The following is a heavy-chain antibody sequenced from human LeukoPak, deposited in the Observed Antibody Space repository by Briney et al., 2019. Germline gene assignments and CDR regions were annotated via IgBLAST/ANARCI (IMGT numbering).Heavy chain of an antibody. J-gene: IGHJ4*02. CDR2: ISGSGGST. CDR1: GFTFSSYA. Sequence: GGSLRLSCAASGFTFSSYAMSCGRQAPGKGLEWVSDISGSGGSTYYADSVKGRFTISRDNSRNTLYLQMNSLRAEDTAVYYCAKCARVDWLPIDYWGQGTLVTVSS. D-gene: IGHD3-9*01. CDR3: AKCARVDWLPIDY. V-gene: IGHV3-23*01.